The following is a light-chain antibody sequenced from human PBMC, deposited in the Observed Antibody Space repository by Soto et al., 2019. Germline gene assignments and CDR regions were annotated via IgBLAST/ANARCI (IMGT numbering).Light chain of an antibody. V-gene: IGLV2-14*01. Sequence: QSALTQPASVSGSPGQSITISCTGTSSDVGGYNYVSWYQQHPGKAPKLMIYDVSNRPSGVSNRFSGSKSGNTASLTISRHQAEDEADYYCSSYTSSSTYVFGTGTKLTVL. CDR2: DVS. CDR1: SSDVGGYNY. CDR3: SSYTSSSTYV. J-gene: IGLJ1*01.